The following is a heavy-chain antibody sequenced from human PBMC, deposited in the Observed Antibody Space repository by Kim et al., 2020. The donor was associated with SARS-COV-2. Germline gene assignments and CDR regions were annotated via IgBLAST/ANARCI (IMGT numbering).Heavy chain of an antibody. CDR1: GGTFSSYA. V-gene: IGHV1-69*06. J-gene: IGHJ4*02. D-gene: IGHD3-10*01. CDR3: AREGAYGSGSYIY. Sequence: SVKVSCKASGGTFSSYAISWVRQAPGQGLEWMGGIIPIFGTANYAQKFQGRVTITADKSTSTAYMELSSLRSEDTAVYYCAREGAYGSGSYIYWGQGTLVTVSS. CDR2: IIPIFGTA.